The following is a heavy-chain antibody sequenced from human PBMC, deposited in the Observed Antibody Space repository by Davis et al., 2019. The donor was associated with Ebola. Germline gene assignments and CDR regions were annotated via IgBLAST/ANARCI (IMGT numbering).Heavy chain of an antibody. J-gene: IGHJ3*02. CDR2: ISSSSSYI. CDR3: AREQLRFLEWSHDAFDI. D-gene: IGHD3-3*01. CDR1: GFTFSSYS. Sequence: GESLKISCAASGFTFSSYSMNWVRQAPGKGLEWVSSISSSSSYIYYADSVKGRFTISRDNAKNSLYLQMNSLRAEDTAVYYCAREQLRFLEWSHDAFDIWGQGTMVTVSS. V-gene: IGHV3-21*01.